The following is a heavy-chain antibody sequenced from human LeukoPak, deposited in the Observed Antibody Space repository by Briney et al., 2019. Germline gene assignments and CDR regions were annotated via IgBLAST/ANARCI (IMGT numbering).Heavy chain of an antibody. CDR1: GFTFSGYG. J-gene: IGHJ4*02. CDR3: AKDYGDYSEGVDY. D-gene: IGHD4-17*01. V-gene: IGHV3-30*18. Sequence: GRSLRLSCAASGFTFSGYGMHWVRQAPGKGLEWVAVISYDGSNKYYADSVKGRFTISRDNSKNTLYLQMNSLRAEDTAVYHCAKDYGDYSEGVDYWGQGTLVTVSS. CDR2: ISYDGSNK.